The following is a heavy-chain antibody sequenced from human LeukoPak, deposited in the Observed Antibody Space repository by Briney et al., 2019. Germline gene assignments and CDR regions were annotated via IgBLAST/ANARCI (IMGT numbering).Heavy chain of an antibody. D-gene: IGHD2-15*01. CDR2: SKNTADGGTI. CDR3: STAKSLLRY. Sequence: GGSLRLSCAASGLTLSNDWLGWVRQAPGKGLEWVGRSKNTADGGTIDYAAAVKGRFTISRDDSKNTLYLQMNRLKTEDTALYYCSTAKSLLRYWGQGTLVTVSS. V-gene: IGHV3-15*01. J-gene: IGHJ4*02. CDR1: GLTLSNDW.